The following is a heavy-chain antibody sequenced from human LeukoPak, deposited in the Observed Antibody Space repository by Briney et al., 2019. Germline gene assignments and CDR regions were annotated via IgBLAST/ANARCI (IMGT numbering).Heavy chain of an antibody. CDR1: GFTFSSYA. Sequence: GGSLRLSCAASGFTFSSYAMSWVRQAPGKGLEWVSAISGSGGSTYYADSVKGRFTISRDNSKNTLYLQMNSLRAEDTAVYYCAKDSHYYDSSGLFDYWGQGTLVTVSS. J-gene: IGHJ4*02. CDR2: ISGSGGST. V-gene: IGHV3-23*01. D-gene: IGHD3-22*01. CDR3: AKDSHYYDSSGLFDY.